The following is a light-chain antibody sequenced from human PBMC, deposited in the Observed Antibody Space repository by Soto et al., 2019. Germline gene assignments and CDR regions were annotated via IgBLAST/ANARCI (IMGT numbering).Light chain of an antibody. Sequence: DLPMTQSPSSLSASVGDRVTITCRASQGISNWLAWYQQQPGKAPKLLIYAASSLQSGVPSRFSGGGSGTHFTLIISSLQPEDFATYYCQQTNTFLPLTFGGGTKVEIK. J-gene: IGKJ4*01. CDR3: QQTNTFLPLT. CDR2: AAS. CDR1: QGISNW. V-gene: IGKV1-12*01.